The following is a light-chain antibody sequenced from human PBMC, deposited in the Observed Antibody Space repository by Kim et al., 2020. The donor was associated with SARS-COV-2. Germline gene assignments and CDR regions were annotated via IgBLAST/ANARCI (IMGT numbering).Light chain of an antibody. CDR2: EAS. CDR1: ESVSSS. J-gene: IGKJ4*01. Sequence: VPLGERLTLACTASESVSSSLAWYQQNPGKPPRLLVYEASTRATGIPGRFTGSRSGTEFTLTISSLQSEDFAVYFCQHYNNRPLTFGGGTKVDIK. CDR3: QHYNNRPLT. V-gene: IGKV3-15*01.